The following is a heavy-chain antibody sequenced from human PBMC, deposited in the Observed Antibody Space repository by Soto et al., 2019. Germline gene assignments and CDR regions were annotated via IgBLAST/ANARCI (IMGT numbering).Heavy chain of an antibody. Sequence: SSETLSLTCAVSGGSISSGGYSWSWIRQPPGKGLEWIGYIYHSGSTYYNPSLKSRVTISVDRSKNQFSLKLSSVTAADTAVYYCAREVVRHGSYYFDYWGQGTLVTVSS. J-gene: IGHJ4*02. V-gene: IGHV4-30-2*01. CDR1: GGSISSGGYS. CDR3: AREVVRHGSYYFDY. D-gene: IGHD2-15*01. CDR2: IYHSGST.